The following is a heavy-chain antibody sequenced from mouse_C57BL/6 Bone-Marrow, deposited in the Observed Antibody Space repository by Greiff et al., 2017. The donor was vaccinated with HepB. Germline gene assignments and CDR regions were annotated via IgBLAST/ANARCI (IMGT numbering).Heavy chain of an antibody. Sequence: QVQLQQPGAELVRPGSSVKLSCKASGYTFTSYWMHWVKQRPIQGLEWIGNIDPSDSETHYNQKFKDKATLTVDKSSSTAYMQLSSLTSEDSAVYYCARLRYYSGSSIDYWGQGTTLTVSS. CDR3: ARLRYYSGSSIDY. V-gene: IGHV1-52*01. CDR2: IDPSDSET. D-gene: IGHD1-1*01. J-gene: IGHJ2*01. CDR1: GYTFTSYW.